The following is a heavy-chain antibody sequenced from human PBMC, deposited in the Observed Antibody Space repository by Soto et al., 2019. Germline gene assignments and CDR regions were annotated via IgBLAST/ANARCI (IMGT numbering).Heavy chain of an antibody. Sequence: QAQLVQSGVEMKNVGASVKVSCKASGYTFTSYGISWVRQAPGQGLEWMGWISGFNDDTNHAQKFQGRITATKDPSTSTAYMELRSLKSDDTAVYYCARSGSYYPARNWFGPWGQGTLVTVSS. CDR2: ISGFNDDT. CDR1: GYTFTSYG. CDR3: ARSGSYYPARNWFGP. D-gene: IGHD3-10*01. J-gene: IGHJ5*02. V-gene: IGHV1-18*01.